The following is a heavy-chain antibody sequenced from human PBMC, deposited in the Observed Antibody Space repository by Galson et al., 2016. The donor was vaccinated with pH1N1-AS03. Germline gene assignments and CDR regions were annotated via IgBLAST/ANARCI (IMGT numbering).Heavy chain of an antibody. CDR1: GFTFGSFA. Sequence: SLRLSCAAPGFTFGSFAMSWVRQAPGKGLEWVSAISGSGNNTYYGDSVKGRLTISRDNSKNMLYLQMNSLRAEDTAVYYCAKDKGLGGGSCYQYWGKETVVTVSS. CDR2: ISGSGNNT. V-gene: IGHV3-23*01. CDR3: AKDKGLGGGSCYQY. D-gene: IGHD2-15*01. J-gene: IGHJ4*02.